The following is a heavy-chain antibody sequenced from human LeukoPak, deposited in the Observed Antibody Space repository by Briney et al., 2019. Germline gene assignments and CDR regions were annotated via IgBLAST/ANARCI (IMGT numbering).Heavy chain of an antibody. CDR3: ARNTPALPFDY. CDR2: INHSGST. D-gene: IGHD2-15*01. Sequence: SETLSLTCAVYGGSFSGYYWSWIRQPPGKGLEWIGEINHSGSTNYNPSLKSRVTISVDTSKNQFSLKLSSVTAADTAVYYCARNTPALPFDYWGQGTLVTVFS. J-gene: IGHJ4*02. V-gene: IGHV4-34*01. CDR1: GGSFSGYY.